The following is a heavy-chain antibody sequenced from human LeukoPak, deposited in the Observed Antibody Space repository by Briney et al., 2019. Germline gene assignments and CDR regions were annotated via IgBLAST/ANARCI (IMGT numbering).Heavy chain of an antibody. D-gene: IGHD1-7*01. Sequence: MTSETLSLTCTVSGGSISSGGYYWSWIRQHPGKGLEWIGYIYYSGSTYYNPSLKSRVTISVDTSKNQFSLKLSSVTAADTAVYYCATNNWNSISDVVDVWGQGTTVTVSS. CDR1: GGSISSGGYY. CDR2: IYYSGST. V-gene: IGHV4-31*03. J-gene: IGHJ6*02. CDR3: ATNNWNSISDVVDV.